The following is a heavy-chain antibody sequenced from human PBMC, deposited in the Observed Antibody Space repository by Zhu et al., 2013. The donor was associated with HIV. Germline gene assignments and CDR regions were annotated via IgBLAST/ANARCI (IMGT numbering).Heavy chain of an antibody. J-gene: IGHJ6*03. CDR1: GYTFTSYG. V-gene: IGHV1-18*01. CDR3: ARGRGDCSGGSCYHGYYYFYMDV. CDR2: ISAYNGNR. Sequence: QVQLVQSGAEVKKPGASVKVSCKASGYTFTSYGITWVRQAPGQGLEWMGWISAYNGNREYTQKFQDRVTMTTDISTSTAYMELRSLRSDDTAVYYCARGRGDCSGGSCYHGYYYFYMDVWGKGTTVTVSS. D-gene: IGHD2-15*01.